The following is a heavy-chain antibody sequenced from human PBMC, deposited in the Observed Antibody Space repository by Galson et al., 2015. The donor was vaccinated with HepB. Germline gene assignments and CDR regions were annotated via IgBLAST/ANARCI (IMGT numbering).Heavy chain of an antibody. CDR2: IIPILGIA. CDR3: ARGFFFNYGSGSQN. CDR1: GGTFSSYT. V-gene: IGHV1-69*02. J-gene: IGHJ4*02. D-gene: IGHD3-10*01. Sequence: SVKVSCKASGGTFSSYTISWVRQAPGQGLEWMGRIIPILGIANYAQKFQGRVTITADKSTSTAYMELSSLRSEDTAVYYCARGFFFNYGSGSQNWGQGTLVTVSS.